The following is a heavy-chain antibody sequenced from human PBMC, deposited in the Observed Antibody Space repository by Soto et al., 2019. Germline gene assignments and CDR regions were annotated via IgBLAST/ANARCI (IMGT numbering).Heavy chain of an antibody. D-gene: IGHD2-8*01. V-gene: IGHV3-33*01. CDR1: GFTFSSYG. CDR3: ARSRYCTNGVCTTAVDAFDI. Sequence: GGSLRLSCAASGFTFSSYGMHWVRQAPGKGLEWVAVIWYDGSNKYYADSVKGRFTISRDNSKNTLYLQMNSLRAEDTAVYYCARSRYCTNGVCTTAVDAFDIWGQGTMVTVSS. J-gene: IGHJ3*02. CDR2: IWYDGSNK.